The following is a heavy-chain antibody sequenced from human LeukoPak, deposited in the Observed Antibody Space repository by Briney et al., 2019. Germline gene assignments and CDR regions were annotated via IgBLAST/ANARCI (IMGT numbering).Heavy chain of an antibody. D-gene: IGHD2/OR15-2a*01. V-gene: IGHV4-61*02. Sequence: SQTLSPTCTVSGGSISSGSYYWSWIRQPAGKGLEWIGRIYTSGSTNYNPSLKSRVTISVDTSKNQFSLKLSSVTAADTAVYYCARDSTTPYYYYMDVWGKGTTVTVSS. CDR2: IYTSGST. CDR1: GGSISSGSYY. J-gene: IGHJ6*03. CDR3: ARDSTTPYYYYMDV.